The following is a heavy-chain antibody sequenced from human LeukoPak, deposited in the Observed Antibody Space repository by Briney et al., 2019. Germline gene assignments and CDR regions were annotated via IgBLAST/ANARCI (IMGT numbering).Heavy chain of an antibody. CDR3: ARLDRSGYEMGGTWFDP. CDR1: GASIRSSY. D-gene: IGHD3-22*01. J-gene: IGHJ5*02. Sequence: SETLSLTCTVSGASIRSSYWSWLRQPPGKGLEWIGYIYYTGSTNSNPSLKSRVTVSVDTSKNLFSLKLSSMTAADTAVYYCARLDRSGYEMGGTWFDPWGQGTLVTLSS. CDR2: IYYTGST. V-gene: IGHV4-59*08.